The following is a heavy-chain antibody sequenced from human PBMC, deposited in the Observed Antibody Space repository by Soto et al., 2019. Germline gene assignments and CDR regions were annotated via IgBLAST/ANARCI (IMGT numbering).Heavy chain of an antibody. J-gene: IGHJ6*02. CDR1: GFTFSTHA. D-gene: IGHD5-12*01. CDR3: ARGVRDGYNPLYYYHGMDV. Sequence: GESLKISCAASGFTFSTHAMHWVRQAPAKGLEWLALMSYDGTNEYYADSVKGRFTISRDNSKNTLYLQMSSLRAEDTAVYYCARGVRDGYNPLYYYHGMDVWGQGTTVTVSS. V-gene: IGHV3-30-3*01. CDR2: MSYDGTNE.